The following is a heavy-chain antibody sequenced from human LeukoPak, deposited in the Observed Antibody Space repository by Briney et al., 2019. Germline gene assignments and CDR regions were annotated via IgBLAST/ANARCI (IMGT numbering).Heavy chain of an antibody. CDR1: GGSISSYY. Sequence: PSETLSLTCTVSGGSISSYYWSWIRQPPGKGLEWIGYIYYSGSTNYNPSLKSRVTISVGTSKNQFSLKLSSVTAADTAVYYCARANILGYCSGGSCSYYYYYGMDVWGQGTTVTVSS. J-gene: IGHJ6*02. V-gene: IGHV4-59*01. CDR2: IYYSGST. CDR3: ARANILGYCSGGSCSYYYYYGMDV. D-gene: IGHD2-15*01.